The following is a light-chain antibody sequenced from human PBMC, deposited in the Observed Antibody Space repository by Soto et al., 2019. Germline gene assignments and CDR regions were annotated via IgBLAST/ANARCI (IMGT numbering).Light chain of an antibody. J-gene: IGKJ5*01. V-gene: IGKV3-15*01. CDR3: QQYDNWPT. CDR1: QSVSSN. Sequence: EIVMTQSPATLSVSPGERATLSCRASQSVSSNLAWYQQKPGQAPRLLFFDASTRATGLPARFSGSGSGTEFTLTISSLQSENFAFYTCQQYDNWPTLGQGTRVEIK. CDR2: DAS.